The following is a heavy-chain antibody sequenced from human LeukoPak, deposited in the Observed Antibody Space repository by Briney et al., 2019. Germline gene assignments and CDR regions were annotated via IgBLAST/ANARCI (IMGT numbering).Heavy chain of an antibody. CDR3: ATDPTYYRYYFDY. CDR1: GFTFSSYA. D-gene: IGHD3-10*01. V-gene: IGHV3-30-3*01. J-gene: IGHJ4*02. Sequence: GRSLRLSCAASGFTFSSYAMHWVRQAPGKGLEWVAVISYDGSNKYYADSVKGRFTISRDNSKNTLYLQMNSLRAEDTAVYYCATDPTYYRYYFDYWGQGTLVTVSS. CDR2: ISYDGSNK.